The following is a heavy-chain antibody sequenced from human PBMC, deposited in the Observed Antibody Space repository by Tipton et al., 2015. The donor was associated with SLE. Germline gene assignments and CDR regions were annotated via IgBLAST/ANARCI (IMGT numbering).Heavy chain of an antibody. J-gene: IGHJ4*02. CDR3: ARMRRSSYFDY. CDR2: VFNSGST. V-gene: IGHV4-59*01. CDR1: GASINDEF. Sequence: TLSLTCSVSGASINDEFWSWIRRPPGRGLEWIGFVFNSGSTNFSPSLNSRVSMSMDTSNNQFSLNLRLVTEADTAVYYCARMRRSSYFDYWGQGTLVTVSS. D-gene: IGHD6-19*01.